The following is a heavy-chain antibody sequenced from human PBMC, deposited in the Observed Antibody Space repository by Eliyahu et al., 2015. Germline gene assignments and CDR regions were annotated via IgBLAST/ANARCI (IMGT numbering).Heavy chain of an antibody. CDR2: MNPNSGNT. CDR1: GYTFXSYX. Sequence: QVHLVQSGAEVKKPGASVKVXXKASGYTFXSYXINWVRQATGQGLEWMGWMNPNSGNTGYAQKFQGRVTMTRNTSTSTAYMELSSLRSEDTAVYYCARGIKEVISGSYWRWFDPWGQGTLVTVSS. J-gene: IGHJ5*02. D-gene: IGHD3-10*01. V-gene: IGHV1-8*01. CDR3: ARGIKEVISGSYWRWFDP.